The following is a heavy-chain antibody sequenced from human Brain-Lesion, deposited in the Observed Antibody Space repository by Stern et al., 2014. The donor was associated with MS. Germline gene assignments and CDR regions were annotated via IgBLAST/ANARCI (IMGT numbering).Heavy chain of an antibody. CDR3: AGEEDIRYCSGGSCTGNWFDP. Sequence: QLQLQESGPGLVKPSETLSLTCTVAGGSVSSTSYAWAWIRQPPGKGLGWIGTIYYSGNTYYSPSLKSRLTISLAPSQNQFSLHLGSGTAADTAVYYCAGEEDIRYCSGGSCTGNWFDPWGQGTLVTVSS. CDR1: GGSVSSTSYA. V-gene: IGHV4-39*01. J-gene: IGHJ5*02. CDR2: IYYSGNT. D-gene: IGHD2-15*01.